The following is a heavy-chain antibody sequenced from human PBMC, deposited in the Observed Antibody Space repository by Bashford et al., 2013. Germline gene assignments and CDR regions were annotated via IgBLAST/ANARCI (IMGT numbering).Heavy chain of an antibody. V-gene: IGHV1-8*02. Sequence: VASVKVSCKASGYTFTSYGINWVRQATGQGLEWMGWMNPNSGNTGYAQKFQGRVTMTRNTSISTAYMELSSLRSEDTAVYYCARHDGMTNYYYYGMDVVGQGTTVTVSS. D-gene: IGHD1-20*01. J-gene: IGHJ6*02. CDR1: GYTFTSYG. CDR3: ARHDGMTNYYYYGMDV. CDR2: MNPNSGNT.